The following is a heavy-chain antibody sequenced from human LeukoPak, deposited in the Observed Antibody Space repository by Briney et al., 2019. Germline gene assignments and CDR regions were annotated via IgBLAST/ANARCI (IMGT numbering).Heavy chain of an antibody. CDR2: MNPNSGNT. V-gene: IGHV1-8*01. D-gene: IGHD1-20*01. CDR3: ARGSYNWNDQNWFDP. J-gene: IGHJ5*02. Sequence: ASVKVSCKASGYTFTSYDINWVRRATGQGLEWMGWMNPNSGNTGYAQKFQGRVTMTRNTSISTAYMELSSLRSEDTAVYYCARGSYNWNDQNWFDPWGQGTLVTVSS. CDR1: GYTFTSYD.